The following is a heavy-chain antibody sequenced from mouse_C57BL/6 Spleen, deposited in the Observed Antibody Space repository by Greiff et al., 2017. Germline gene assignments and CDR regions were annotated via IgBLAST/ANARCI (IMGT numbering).Heavy chain of an antibody. J-gene: IGHJ2*01. CDR1: GYTFTDYN. V-gene: IGHV1-22*01. CDR3: AREAYYDYFDY. D-gene: IGHD2-4*01. Sequence: DVQLQESGPELVKPGASVKMSCKASGYTFTDYNMHWVKQSHGQSLEWIGYINPNNGGTSYNQKFKGKATLTVDKSSSTAYMELRSLTSEDSAVYYCAREAYYDYFDYWGQGTTLTVSS. CDR2: INPNNGGT.